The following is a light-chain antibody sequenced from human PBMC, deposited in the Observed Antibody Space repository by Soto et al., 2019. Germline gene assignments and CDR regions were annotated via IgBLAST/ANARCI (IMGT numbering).Light chain of an antibody. J-gene: IGLJ1*01. V-gene: IGLV2-11*01. CDR3: CSYAGSYTYV. CDR2: GVT. CDR1: SSDVGYDNQ. Sequence: QSVLTHPRSVSGSPGQSVTISCTGTSSDVGYDNQVSWYQQHPGKAPKLIIYGVTQRPSGVPDRFSGSKSGNTASLTISGLQAEDEADYFCCSYAGSYTYVFVTGTKVTVL.